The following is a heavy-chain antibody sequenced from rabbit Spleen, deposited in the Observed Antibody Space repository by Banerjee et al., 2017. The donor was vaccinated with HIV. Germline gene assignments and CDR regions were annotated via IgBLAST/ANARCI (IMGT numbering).Heavy chain of an antibody. J-gene: IGHJ6*01. D-gene: IGHD8-1*01. CDR1: GVSFSFNNY. CDR2: VDVGSSGFT. CDR3: ARDAATSFSSYGMDL. V-gene: IGHV1S40*01. Sequence: VESGGDLVKPGASLTLTCTASGVSFSFNNYMCWVRQAPGKGLEWIGCVDVGSSGFTYFANWAKGRFTISKTSSTTVTLQMTSLTAADTATYFCARDAATSFSSYGMDLWGPGTLVTVS.